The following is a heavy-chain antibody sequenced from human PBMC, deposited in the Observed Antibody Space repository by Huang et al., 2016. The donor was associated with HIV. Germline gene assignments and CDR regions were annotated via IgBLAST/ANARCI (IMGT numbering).Heavy chain of an antibody. CDR2: ISGGGSST. D-gene: IGHD3-3*01. J-gene: IGHJ4*02. CDR1: RFTFSTSA. Sequence: EVQLLESGGGLVQPGGSLRLSCAAARFTFSTSAMSWVSGISGGGSSTYYADSGKGRFTITRDKSRNTLYLQMKGLRVEDTGIYYCAKGSERSLTGPKDQYYLDYWGQGTLVTVSS. V-gene: IGHV3-23*01. CDR3: AKGSERSLTGPKDQYYLDY.